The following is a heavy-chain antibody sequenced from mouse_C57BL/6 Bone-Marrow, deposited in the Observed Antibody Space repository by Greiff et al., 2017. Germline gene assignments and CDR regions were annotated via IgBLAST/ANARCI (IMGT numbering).Heavy chain of an antibody. J-gene: IGHJ3*01. V-gene: IGHV1-81*01. D-gene: IGHD1-1*01. CDR2: IYPRSGST. Sequence: QVQLQQSGAELARPGASVKLSCKASGYTFTSYGISWVKQRTGQGLEWIGEIYPRSGSTYYNEKFKGKATLTADQSSSTAYMELRSLTAEDSAVYFGARSGDYEFAYWGQGTLVTVSA. CDR3: ARSGDYEFAY. CDR1: GYTFTSYG.